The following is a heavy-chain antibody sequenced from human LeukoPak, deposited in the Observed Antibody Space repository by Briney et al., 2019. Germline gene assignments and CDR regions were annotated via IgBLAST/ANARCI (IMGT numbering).Heavy chain of an antibody. J-gene: IGHJ4*02. CDR1: GGSISSSSYY. CDR2: IYYSGST. V-gene: IGHV4-39*01. CDR3: ARRVTTVTTSSLVDY. D-gene: IGHD4-17*01. Sequence: SETPSLTCTVSGGSISSSSYYWGWIRQPPGKGLEWIGSIYYSGSTYYNPSLKSRVTISVDTSKNQFSLKLSSVTAADTAVYYCARRVTTVTTSSLVDYWGQGTLVTVSS.